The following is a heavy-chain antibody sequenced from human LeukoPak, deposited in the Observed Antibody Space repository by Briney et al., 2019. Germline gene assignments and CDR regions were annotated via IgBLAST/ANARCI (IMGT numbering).Heavy chain of an antibody. CDR1: GFTFTSSA. D-gene: IGHD3-9*01. CDR3: AAMRSTIFPFSD. J-gene: IGHJ4*02. V-gene: IGHV1-58*02. CDR2: IVVGSGNT. Sequence: GASVKVSCKASGFTFTSSAMQWVRQARGQRLEWIGWIVVGSGNTNYAQKFQERVTITRDMSTSTAYMELSSLRSEDTAVYYCAAMRSTIFPFSDWGQGTLVTVSS.